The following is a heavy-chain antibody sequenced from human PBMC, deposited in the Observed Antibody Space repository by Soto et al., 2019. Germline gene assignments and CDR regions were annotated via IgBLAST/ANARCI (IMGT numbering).Heavy chain of an antibody. CDR1: GFTFSNYV. Sequence: GGSLRLSCAASGFTFSNYVMHWVRQAPGKGLEWVAVISFDGSNKDYADSVMGRFTIPRDNSKNAMFLQMNSLRPEDTAVYYCARDRVALVANLGHFDYWGQGTLVTVSS. D-gene: IGHD5-12*01. J-gene: IGHJ4*02. CDR2: ISFDGSNK. V-gene: IGHV3-30-3*01. CDR3: ARDRVALVANLGHFDY.